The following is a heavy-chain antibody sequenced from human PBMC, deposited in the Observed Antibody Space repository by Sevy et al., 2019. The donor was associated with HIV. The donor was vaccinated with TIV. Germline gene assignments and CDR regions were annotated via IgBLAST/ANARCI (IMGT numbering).Heavy chain of an antibody. CDR3: STDPLGIVAGSDFFDY. J-gene: IGHJ4*02. D-gene: IGHD6-13*01. Sequence: GGSLRLSCAASGFTLSNAWMRWVRQAPGKGLEWVGRIKSRTDGGTTHYAAPVKGRFTISRDDSKNMLYLQMNSLKTEDTAVYYCSTDPLGIVAGSDFFDYWGQGTLVTVSS. V-gene: IGHV3-15*01. CDR2: IKSRTDGGTT. CDR1: GFTLSNAW.